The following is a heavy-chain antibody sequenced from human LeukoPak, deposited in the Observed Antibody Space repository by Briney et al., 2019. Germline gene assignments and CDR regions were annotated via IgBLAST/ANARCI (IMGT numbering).Heavy chain of an antibody. D-gene: IGHD2-2*01. CDR1: GYTLTELS. Sequence: ASVKVSCKVSGYTLTELSMQWVRQAPGKGLEWMGGFDPEDGETIYAQKFQGRVTMTEDTSTDTAYMELSSLRSEDTAVYYCATAMRPYYYYYYMDVWGKGTTVTVSS. CDR3: ATAMRPYYYYYYMDV. CDR2: FDPEDGET. J-gene: IGHJ6*03. V-gene: IGHV1-24*01.